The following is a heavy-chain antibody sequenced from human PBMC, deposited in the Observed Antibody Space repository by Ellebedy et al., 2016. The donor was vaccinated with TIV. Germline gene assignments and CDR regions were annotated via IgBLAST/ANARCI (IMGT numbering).Heavy chain of an antibody. CDR2: TYYRSKWYN. CDR3: AKGWLRGWFDP. J-gene: IGHJ5*02. D-gene: IGHD5-12*01. V-gene: IGHV6-1*01. Sequence: SETLSLTCAISGDSVSSNSAAWNWIRQSPSGGLEWLGRTYYRSKWYNDYAVSVKSRITINPDTSKNQISLQLDSVTPEDTAVYYCAKGWLRGWFDPWGQGTLVTVSS. CDR1: GDSVSSNSAA.